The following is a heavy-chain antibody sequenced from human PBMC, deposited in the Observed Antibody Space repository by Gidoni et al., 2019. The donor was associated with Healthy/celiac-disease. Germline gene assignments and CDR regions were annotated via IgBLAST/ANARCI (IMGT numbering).Heavy chain of an antibody. D-gene: IGHD5-18*01. CDR2: ISYEGRNK. J-gene: IGHJ4*02. CDR3: AQAAAMDNFDY. CDR1: GFTFSSYA. V-gene: IGHV3-30*04. Sequence: QVQLVESGGGVVQPGRSLRLSCAASGFTFSSYAMHWVRQAPGKGLEWVAVISYEGRNKYYADSVKGRFTISRDNSKNTLYLQMNSLRAEDTAVYYCAQAAAMDNFDYWGQGTLVTVSS.